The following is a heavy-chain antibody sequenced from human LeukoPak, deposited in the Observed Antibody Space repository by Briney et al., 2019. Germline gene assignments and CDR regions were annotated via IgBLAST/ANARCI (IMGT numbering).Heavy chain of an antibody. CDR1: GFTFSSYS. Sequence: PGGSLRLSCAASGFTFSSYSMNWVRQAPGKGLEWVSYVSSSSSTIYYADSVKGRFTISRDNAKNSLYLQMNSLRAEDTAVYYCASLPYDILTAGSMDVWGQGTTVIVSS. J-gene: IGHJ6*02. D-gene: IGHD3-9*01. CDR2: VSSSSSTI. CDR3: ASLPYDILTAGSMDV. V-gene: IGHV3-48*01.